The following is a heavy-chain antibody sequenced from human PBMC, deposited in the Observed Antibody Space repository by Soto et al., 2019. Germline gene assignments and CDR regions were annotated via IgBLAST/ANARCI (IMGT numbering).Heavy chain of an antibody. V-gene: IGHV3-30-3*01. CDR2: ISFDGSNE. CDR1: GFTFSYYA. D-gene: IGHD4-17*01. J-gene: IGHJ6*02. CDR3: ARPAATVIFYSGMDV. Sequence: VGSLRLSCAASGFTFSYYAMHWVRQAPGKGLEWVAIISFDGSNEHYADSVQGRFTISRDNSENTLYLQMNSLRADDTAVYYCARPAATVIFYSGMDVWGQGTTVTVSS.